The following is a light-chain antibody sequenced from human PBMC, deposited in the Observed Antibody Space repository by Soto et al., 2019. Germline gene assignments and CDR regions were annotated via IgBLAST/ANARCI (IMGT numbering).Light chain of an antibody. CDR2: AAS. V-gene: IGKV1-39*01. CDR3: QQSYSTPPT. Sequence: DIQMTQSPSSLPASVGDRVTITCRASQSISTYLNWYQQTPGKAPKLLIYAASSLQSGVPSRFSGSGSGTDFTLTISSLHPEDSATYYCQQSYSTPPTFGQGTK. CDR1: QSISTY. J-gene: IGKJ1*01.